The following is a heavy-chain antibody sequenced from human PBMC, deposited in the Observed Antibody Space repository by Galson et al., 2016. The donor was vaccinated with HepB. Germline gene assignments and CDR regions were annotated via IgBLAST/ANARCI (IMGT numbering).Heavy chain of an antibody. J-gene: IGHJ5*02. V-gene: IGHV3-7*01. CDR3: ARDQGWEGGWFDP. CDR1: GFTFSKYW. D-gene: IGHD1-26*01. CDR2: IKEDGSER. Sequence: SLRLSCAVSGFTFSKYWMRWVRQAPGKGLEWVANIKEDGSERYFVDSVKGRFTVSRDNAKNSLYLQMNSLRVDDTAVYYCARDQGWEGGWFDPWGQGTLVTVSS.